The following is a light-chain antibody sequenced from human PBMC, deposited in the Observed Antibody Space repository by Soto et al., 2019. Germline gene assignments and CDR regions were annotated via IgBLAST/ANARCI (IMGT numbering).Light chain of an antibody. V-gene: IGKV1-5*03. CDR1: QSINSW. CDR3: QQYHAYPWT. Sequence: DIQMTQSPSTLSSSVGDRVTFTCRASQSINSWLAWYQQKPGKAPKLLIYEASNLESGVPSTFSGSGSGTEFTLTISSLQPDDFATYYCQQYHAYPWTCGQGTAVAIK. CDR2: EAS. J-gene: IGKJ1*01.